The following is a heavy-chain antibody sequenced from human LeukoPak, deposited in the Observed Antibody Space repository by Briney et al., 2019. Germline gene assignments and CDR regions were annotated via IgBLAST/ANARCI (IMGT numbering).Heavy chain of an antibody. CDR1: GGSISSYY. D-gene: IGHD3-3*01. J-gene: IGHJ5*02. Sequence: SETLSLTCTVSGGSISSYYWSWIRQPPGKGLEWIGEINHSGSTNYNPSLKSRVTISVDTSKNQFSLKLSSVTAADTAVYYCARGRSLYDFWSGSQLNWFDPWGQGTLVTVSS. V-gene: IGHV4-34*01. CDR2: INHSGST. CDR3: ARGRSLYDFWSGSQLNWFDP.